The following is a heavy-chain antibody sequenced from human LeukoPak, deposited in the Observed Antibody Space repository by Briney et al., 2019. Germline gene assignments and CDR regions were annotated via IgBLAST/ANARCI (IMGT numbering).Heavy chain of an antibody. J-gene: IGHJ4*02. D-gene: IGHD3-3*01. CDR3: ARAAFWSGYLYYFDY. V-gene: IGHV1-18*01. CDR1: GCTFTSYG. Sequence: ASVKVSCKASGCTFTSYGISWVRQAPGQGLEWMGWISAYNGNTNYAQKLQGRVTMTTDTSTSTAYMELRSLRSDDTAVYYCARAAFWSGYLYYFDYWGQGTLVTVSS. CDR2: ISAYNGNT.